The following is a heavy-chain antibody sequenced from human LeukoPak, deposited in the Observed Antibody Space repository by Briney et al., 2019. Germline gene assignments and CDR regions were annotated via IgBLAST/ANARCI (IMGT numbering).Heavy chain of an antibody. V-gene: IGHV3-21*06. CDR2: ISSSSSYI. J-gene: IGHJ6*03. Sequence: PGGSLRLSCAASGFTFSRHSMNWVRQAPGKGLEGVSSISSSSSYIYYAESMKGRFIISIDNAKNSLYLQMNSLRADDTAVYYCARAAPPLSGDQDLTRTYYSHYMDVWGKGTTVTVSS. D-gene: IGHD1-26*01. CDR1: GFTFSRHS. CDR3: ARAAPPLSGDQDLTRTYYSHYMDV.